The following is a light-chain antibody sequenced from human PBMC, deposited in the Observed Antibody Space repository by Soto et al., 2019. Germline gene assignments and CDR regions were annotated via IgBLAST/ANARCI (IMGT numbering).Light chain of an antibody. Sequence: QSVLTQPASVSGSPGQSITISCTGTSSDVGGYNYVSWYQQHPGKAPKLMIYDVSNRPSGVSNRFSGSKSGNTASLTISGLQAEDEADYYCSSYTSCSTLLGVFGTGTKLTVL. CDR2: DVS. CDR1: SSDVGGYNY. V-gene: IGLV2-14*01. CDR3: SSYTSCSTLLGV. J-gene: IGLJ1*01.